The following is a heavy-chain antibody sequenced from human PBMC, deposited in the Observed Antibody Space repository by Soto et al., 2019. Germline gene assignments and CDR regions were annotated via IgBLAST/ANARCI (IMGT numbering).Heavy chain of an antibody. V-gene: IGHV3-30-3*01. CDR3: ARGYDFWSGYYHPYGMDV. CDR2: ISYDGSNK. Sequence: GGSLRLSCAASGFIFSSYAMHWVRQAPGKGLEWVAVISYDGSNKNYADSVKGRFTISRDNSKNTLYLQMNSLRAEDTAVYYCARGYDFWSGYYHPYGMDVWGQGTTVTVSS. J-gene: IGHJ6*02. CDR1: GFIFSSYA. D-gene: IGHD3-3*01.